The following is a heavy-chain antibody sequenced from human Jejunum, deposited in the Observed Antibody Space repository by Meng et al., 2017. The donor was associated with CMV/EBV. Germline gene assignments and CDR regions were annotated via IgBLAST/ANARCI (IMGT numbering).Heavy chain of an antibody. J-gene: IGHJ3*01. V-gene: IGHV1-18*01. CDR2: INTYNGNT. Sequence: KASGYKFINYGVAWVRQAPGQGLEWMGWINTYNGNTNYVQSLQGRVSMTTDTSTTTVYMELRSLRSDDTALYYCARSYTSYSCFDFWGQGTMVTVSS. D-gene: IGHD2-21*01. CDR1: GYKFINYG. CDR3: ARSYTSYSCFDF.